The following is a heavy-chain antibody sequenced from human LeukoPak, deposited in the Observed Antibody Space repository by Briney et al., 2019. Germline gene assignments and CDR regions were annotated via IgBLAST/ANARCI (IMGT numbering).Heavy chain of an antibody. D-gene: IGHD1-26*01. V-gene: IGHV3-7*01. Sequence: GGSLRLSCAASGFTFSAYWMAWVRHAPGKGLEWVANIKEDESAKHQADSVKGRFTISRDNAQNSVYLQMSGLRGEDTAVYYCARDVGGSLDYWGQGTLVTVSS. J-gene: IGHJ4*02. CDR2: IKEDESAK. CDR1: GFTFSAYW. CDR3: ARDVGGSLDY.